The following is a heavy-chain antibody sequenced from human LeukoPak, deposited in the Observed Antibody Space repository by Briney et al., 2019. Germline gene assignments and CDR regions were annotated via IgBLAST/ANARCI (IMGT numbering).Heavy chain of an antibody. V-gene: IGHV3-53*01. Sequence: GGSLRLSCAASGFTFSSYSMDWVRQAPGQGLESVSLIYSGGTTLYADSVKGRFTISRDNSKNTLYLQMNSLRAEDTAVYYCARDRRQGAFDMWGQGTMVIVSS. CDR1: GFTFSSYS. J-gene: IGHJ3*02. CDR2: IYSGGTT. CDR3: ARDRRQGAFDM.